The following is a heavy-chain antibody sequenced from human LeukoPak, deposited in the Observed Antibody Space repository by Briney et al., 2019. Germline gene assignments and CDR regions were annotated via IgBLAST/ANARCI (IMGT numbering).Heavy chain of an antibody. CDR3: AAPPPASGYRYFQH. CDR2: IYSGGST. V-gene: IGHV3-53*01. CDR1: GFTFSNYW. J-gene: IGHJ1*01. Sequence: PGGSLRLSCAASGFTFSNYWMHWVRQAPGKGLEWVSVIYSGGSTYCADSVKGRFTISRDNSKNTLYPQMNSLRAEDTAVYYCAAPPPASGYRYFQHWGQGTLVTVSS. D-gene: IGHD3-22*01.